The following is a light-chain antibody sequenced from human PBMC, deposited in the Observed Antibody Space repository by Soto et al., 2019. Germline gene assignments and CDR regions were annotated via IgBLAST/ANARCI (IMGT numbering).Light chain of an antibody. J-gene: IGKJ1*01. Sequence: DIQLTQSPSTLSASVGDRITLTCRASQSVSVWLAWYQQIPGKAPKTLIFDASRLATGVPSRFSGSGSGTEFSLTISGLQPDDFATYYCQQYNGYSTWTFGQGTRVETK. V-gene: IGKV1-5*01. CDR1: QSVSVW. CDR2: DAS. CDR3: QQYNGYSTWT.